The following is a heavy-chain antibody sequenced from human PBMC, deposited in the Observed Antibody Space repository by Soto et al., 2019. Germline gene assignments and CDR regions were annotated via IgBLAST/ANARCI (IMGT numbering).Heavy chain of an antibody. V-gene: IGHV4-61*08. CDR2: IYYSGST. D-gene: IGHD3-3*01. CDR3: AGHGSEYDFWSGYINYYYYMDV. Sequence: SETLSLTCAVSGGSISSGGYSWSWIRQPPGKGLEWIGYIYYSGSTNYNPSLKSRVTISVDTSKNQFSLKLSSVTAADTAVYYCAGHGSEYDFWSGYINYYYYMDVWGKGTTVTVSS. J-gene: IGHJ6*03. CDR1: GGSISSGGYS.